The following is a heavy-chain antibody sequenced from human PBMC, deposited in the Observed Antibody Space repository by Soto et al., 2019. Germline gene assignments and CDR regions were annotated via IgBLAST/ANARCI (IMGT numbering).Heavy chain of an antibody. CDR3: ARVSGYYLPDY. CDR2: INAGNGNT. V-gene: IGHV1-3*01. CDR1: GYSFTNYA. J-gene: IGHJ4*02. Sequence: GASVKVSCKASGYSFTNYATHWVRQAPGQRLEWMGWINAGNGNTKYPQKFQGRVTITRDTSASTAYMELSSLRSEDTAVYYCARVSGYYLPDYWGQGTLVTVSS. D-gene: IGHD5-12*01.